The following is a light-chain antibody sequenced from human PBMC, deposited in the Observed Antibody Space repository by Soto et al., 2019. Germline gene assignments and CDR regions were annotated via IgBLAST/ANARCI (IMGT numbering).Light chain of an antibody. CDR3: LQDYSYPRT. J-gene: IGKJ1*01. Sequence: DIQLTQSPSTLSASVAYRVPITCRASQSISSWLAWYKQKPGKAPKLLIYKASSLERGVPSRFRGSGAGTDVTLTISSLTPEDFETYYCLQDYSYPRTFGQGTKVEI. CDR1: QSISSW. V-gene: IGKV1-5*03. CDR2: KAS.